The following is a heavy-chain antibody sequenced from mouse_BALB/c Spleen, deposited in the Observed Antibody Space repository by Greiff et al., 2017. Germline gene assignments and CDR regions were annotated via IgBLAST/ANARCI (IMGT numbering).Heavy chain of an antibody. CDR1: GYTFTSYW. V-gene: IGHV1-7*01. Sequence: VQLQESGAELAKPGASVKMSCKASGYTFTSYWMHWVKQRPGQGLEWIGYINPSTGYTEYNQKFKDKATLTAEKSSSTAYMQLSSLTSEDSAVYYCAESTVEAWFAYWGQGTLVTVSA. D-gene: IGHD1-1*01. J-gene: IGHJ3*01. CDR2: INPSTGYT. CDR3: AESTVEAWFAY.